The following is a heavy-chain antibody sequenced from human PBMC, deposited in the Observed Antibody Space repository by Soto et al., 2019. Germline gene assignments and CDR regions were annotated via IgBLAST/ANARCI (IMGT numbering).Heavy chain of an antibody. J-gene: IGHJ4*02. CDR3: AKSPNFYCSSPNCYKYYFDH. Sequence: GGSLRLSCAASGFTFSSYGMHWVRQAPGKGLEWVAVISYDGSEKYYVDSVKGRFTISKDNSKNTLYLQMNSLRPEDTAVYYCAKSPNFYCSSPNCYKYYFDHWGQGTRVTVSS. CDR1: GFTFSSYG. CDR2: ISYDGSEK. V-gene: IGHV3-30*18. D-gene: IGHD2-2*02.